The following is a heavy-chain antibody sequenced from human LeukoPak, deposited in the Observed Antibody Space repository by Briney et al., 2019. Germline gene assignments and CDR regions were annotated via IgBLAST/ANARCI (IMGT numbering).Heavy chain of an antibody. CDR1: GGSFSGYY. V-gene: IGHV4-34*01. CDR3: ARDGEFRYYYDSSGYYFDY. D-gene: IGHD3-22*01. Sequence: SETLCLTCAVYGGSFSGYYWSWIRQPPGKGLEWIGEINHSGSTNYNPSLKSRVTISVDTSKNQFSLKLSSVTAADTAVYYCARDGEFRYYYDSSGYYFDYWGQGTLVTVSS. J-gene: IGHJ4*02. CDR2: INHSGST.